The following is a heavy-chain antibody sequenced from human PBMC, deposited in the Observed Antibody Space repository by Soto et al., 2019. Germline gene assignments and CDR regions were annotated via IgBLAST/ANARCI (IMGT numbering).Heavy chain of an antibody. CDR1: GYSVSDSNW. J-gene: IGHJ4*02. CDR2: IYNSGST. V-gene: IGHV4-28*01. D-gene: IGHD6-19*01. Sequence: PSETLSLTCAVSGYSVSDSNWWGWSRQPPGKGLEWMGHIYNSGSTYYKSSLRGRVTMSIDTSKNQFSLRLYSVAAVDTAVYYCARKYGIPVAGTFDYWGQGIMVTVSS. CDR3: ARKYGIPVAGTFDY.